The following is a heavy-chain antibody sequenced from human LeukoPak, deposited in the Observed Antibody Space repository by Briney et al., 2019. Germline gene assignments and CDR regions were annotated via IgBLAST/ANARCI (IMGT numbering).Heavy chain of an antibody. CDR1: GGSISSSSYY. CDR2: IYHSGST. CDR3: AREIAAAGPNWFDP. Sequence: SETLSLTCTVSGGSISSSSYYWGWIRQPPGKGLEWIGEIYHSGSTNYNPSLKSRVTISVDKSKNQFSLKLSSVTAADTAVYYCAREIAAAGPNWFDPWGQGTLVTVSS. D-gene: IGHD6-13*01. J-gene: IGHJ5*02. V-gene: IGHV4-39*07.